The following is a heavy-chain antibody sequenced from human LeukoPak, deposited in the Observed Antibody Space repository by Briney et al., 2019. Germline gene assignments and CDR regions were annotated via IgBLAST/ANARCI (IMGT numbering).Heavy chain of an antibody. V-gene: IGHV1-18*01. J-gene: IGHJ4*02. Sequence: ASVKVSCKTSGYTFTSYGIIWVRQAPGQGLEWMGWISAYNGNRNYAQKLQGRVTMTTDTATGTAYMELRSLRSDDTAVYYCARGGPGWDSSSWYNYWGQGTLVTVSS. CDR2: ISAYNGNR. CDR3: ARGGPGWDSSSWYNY. CDR1: GYTFTSYG. D-gene: IGHD6-13*01.